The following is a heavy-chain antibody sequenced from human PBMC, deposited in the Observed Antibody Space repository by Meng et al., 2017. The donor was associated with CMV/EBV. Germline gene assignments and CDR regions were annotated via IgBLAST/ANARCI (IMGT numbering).Heavy chain of an antibody. V-gene: IGHV4-39*01. CDR1: GGSISSSSYY. CDR2: LYYSGST. Sequence: SETLSLTCTVSGGSISSSSYYWGWIRQPPGKGLEWIGSLYYSGSTYYNPSLKSRVTISVDTSKNQFSLKLSSVTASDTAVYYCARVRCSSTSCYGDFDYWGQGNLVTVSS. J-gene: IGHJ4*02. D-gene: IGHD2-2*01. CDR3: ARVRCSSTSCYGDFDY.